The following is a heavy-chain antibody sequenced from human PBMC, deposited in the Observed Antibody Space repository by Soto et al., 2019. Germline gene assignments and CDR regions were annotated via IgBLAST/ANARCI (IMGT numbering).Heavy chain of an antibody. J-gene: IGHJ4*02. CDR3: ARDVLSGYSYGCFDY. CDR2: ISYDGSNK. V-gene: IGHV3-30-3*01. D-gene: IGHD5-18*01. Sequence: QVQLVESGGGVVQPGRSLRLSCAASGFTFSSYAMHWVRQAPGKGLEWVAIISYDGSNKYYADSVKGRFTISRDNSKNTLYLQMNSLRAEDTAVYYCARDVLSGYSYGCFDYWGQGTLVTVSS. CDR1: GFTFSSYA.